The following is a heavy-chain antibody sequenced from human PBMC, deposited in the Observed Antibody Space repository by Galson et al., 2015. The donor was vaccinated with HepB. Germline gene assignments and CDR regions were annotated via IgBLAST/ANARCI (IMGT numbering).Heavy chain of an antibody. CDR1: GFTFSSHA. Sequence: SLRLSCAASGFTFSSHAMNWVRQAPGKGLEWVSGINSDGGGPNHADSVKGRFTISRDNSRNTLYLQMNSLTAEDTAVYYCATRDWGQVPGGWGQGSLVTVSS. CDR2: INSDGGGP. V-gene: IGHV3-23*01. J-gene: IGHJ4*02. CDR3: ATRDWGQVPGG. D-gene: IGHD2-21*01.